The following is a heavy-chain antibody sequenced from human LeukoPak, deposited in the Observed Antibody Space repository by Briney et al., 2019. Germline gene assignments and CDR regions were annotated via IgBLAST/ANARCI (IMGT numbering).Heavy chain of an antibody. Sequence: GGFLRLSCAASGFTVSSNYMSWVRQAPGKGLEWVSVIYSGGSTYYADSVKGRFTISRDNSKNTLYLQMNSLRAEDTAVYYCAREGRDGYNYPFDYWGQGTLVTVSS. CDR2: IYSGGST. CDR3: AREGRDGYNYPFDY. D-gene: IGHD5-24*01. CDR1: GFTVSSNY. V-gene: IGHV3-53*01. J-gene: IGHJ4*02.